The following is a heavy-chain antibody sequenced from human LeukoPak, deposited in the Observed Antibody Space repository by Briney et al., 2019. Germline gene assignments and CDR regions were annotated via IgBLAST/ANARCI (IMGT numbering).Heavy chain of an antibody. CDR2: IYYSGST. D-gene: IGHD4-17*01. J-gene: IGHJ4*02. Sequence: SQTLSLTCTVSGGSISSGDYYWSWIRQPPGKGLEWIGYIYYSGSTYYNPSLKSRVTISVDTSKNQFSLKLSSVTAADTAVHYCASNDYGDSGALDYWGQGTLVTVSS. CDR1: GGSISSGDYY. CDR3: ASNDYGDSGALDY. V-gene: IGHV4-30-4*01.